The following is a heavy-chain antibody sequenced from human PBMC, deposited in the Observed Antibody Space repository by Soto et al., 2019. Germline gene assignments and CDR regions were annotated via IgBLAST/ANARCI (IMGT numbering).Heavy chain of an antibody. V-gene: IGHV5-51*01. J-gene: IGHJ3*02. CDR3: ARLEDIVVVGGAFDI. CDR2: IYPGDSDT. CDR1: EYSFTSYW. Sequence: GESLKTSCKGSEYSFTSYWIGWVRQLPGKGLEWMGIIYPGDSDTRYSPSFQGQVTISADKSIRTAYLQWSSLKASDTAMYYCARLEDIVVVGGAFDIWGQGTMVTVSS. D-gene: IGHD2-2*01.